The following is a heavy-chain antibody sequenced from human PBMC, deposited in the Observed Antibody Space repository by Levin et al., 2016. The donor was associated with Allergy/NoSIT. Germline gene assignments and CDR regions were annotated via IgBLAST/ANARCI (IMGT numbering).Heavy chain of an antibody. J-gene: IGHJ6*03. CDR3: AADYYYYMDV. CDR2: INSDGSST. Sequence: GESLKISCAASGFTFSSYWMHWVRQAPGKGLVWVSRINSDGSSTSYADSVKGRFTISRDNAKNTLYLQMNSLRAEDTAVYYCAADYYYYMDVWGKGTTVTVSS. CDR1: GFTFSSYW. V-gene: IGHV3-74*01.